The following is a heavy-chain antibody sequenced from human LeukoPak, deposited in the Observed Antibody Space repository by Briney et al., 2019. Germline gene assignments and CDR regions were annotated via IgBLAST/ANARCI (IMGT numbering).Heavy chain of an antibody. CDR3: TTAVRVTGFDY. CDR1: GFTFTNAW. Sequence: GGSLRLSCAASGFTFTNAWMSWVRQAPGKGLEWVGRIKSKTGGGTTDYAAPVKGRFTISRDDSKNTLFLQMNSLKTEDTAMYYCTTAVRVTGFDYWGQGTLVTVPS. CDR2: IKSKTGGGTT. J-gene: IGHJ4*02. D-gene: IGHD2-21*02. V-gene: IGHV3-15*01.